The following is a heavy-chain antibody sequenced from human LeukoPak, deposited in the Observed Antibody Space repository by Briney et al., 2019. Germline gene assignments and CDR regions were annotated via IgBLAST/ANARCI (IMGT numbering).Heavy chain of an antibody. D-gene: IGHD1-26*01. V-gene: IGHV4-59*01. CDR1: GASISSYY. J-gene: IGHJ4*02. Sequence: SETLSLTCSVSGASISSYYWTWLRQPPGKGLEWIGYIYNSESTNNNPSLKGRVTITVDTSKNQFSLRLSAVTAADTAVYYCARDRDGGAIGYWGQGTLVTVSS. CDR3: ARDRDGGAIGY. CDR2: IYNSEST.